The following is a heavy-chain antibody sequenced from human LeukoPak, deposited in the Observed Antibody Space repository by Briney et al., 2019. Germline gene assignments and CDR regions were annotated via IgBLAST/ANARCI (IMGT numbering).Heavy chain of an antibody. Sequence: GASLRLSCAASGFTFSSYAMSWVRQAPGKGLEWVSAISGSGGSTYYADSVKGRFTISRDNSKNTLYLQMNSLRAEDTAVYYCAKERYYYDSSGYEELVEYFQHWGQGTLVTVSS. D-gene: IGHD3-22*01. V-gene: IGHV3-23*01. CDR3: AKERYYYDSSGYEELVEYFQH. CDR2: ISGSGGST. J-gene: IGHJ1*01. CDR1: GFTFSSYA.